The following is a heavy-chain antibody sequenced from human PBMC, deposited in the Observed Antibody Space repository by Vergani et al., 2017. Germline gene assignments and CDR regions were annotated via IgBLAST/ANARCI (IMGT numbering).Heavy chain of an antibody. D-gene: IGHD1-26*01. CDR3: ARERPRSLISGSYYYFDY. CDR2: IYYSGST. CDR1: GGSFSGYY. Sequence: QVQLQQWGAGLLKPSETLSLTCAVYGGSFSGYYWSWIRQPPGKGLEWIGYIYYSGSTNYNPSLKSRVTISVDTSKNQFSLKLSSVTAADTAVYYCARERPRSLISGSYYYFDYWGQGTLVTVSS. J-gene: IGHJ4*02. V-gene: IGHV4-34*11.